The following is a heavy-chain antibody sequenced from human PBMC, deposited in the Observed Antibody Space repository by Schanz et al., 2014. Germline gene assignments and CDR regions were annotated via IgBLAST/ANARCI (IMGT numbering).Heavy chain of an antibody. CDR1: GFTLSSYA. V-gene: IGHV3-21*01. D-gene: IGHD2-2*01. Sequence: EVQLVESGGGLVKPGGSLRLSCAAYGFTLSSYAMHWVRQAPGKGLEWVSSISSSGSYIHYADSVKGRFTISRDNSKNTLYLHMNTLRSEDTAVYYCAKDSTHIDIVLVPTAIDYWGQGTLVTVSS. J-gene: IGHJ4*02. CDR2: ISSSGSYI. CDR3: AKDSTHIDIVLVPTAIDY.